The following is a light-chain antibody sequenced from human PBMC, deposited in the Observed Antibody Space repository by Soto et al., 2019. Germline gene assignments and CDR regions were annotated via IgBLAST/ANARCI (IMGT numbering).Light chain of an antibody. V-gene: IGKV3-11*01. J-gene: IGKJ4*01. CDR1: QTVSTY. CDR3: QQRDSWPLT. CDR2: SAS. Sequence: EIVLTQSPAILSLSPGERATLSCRTNQTVSTYLAWYQHKTGQAPRLLIYSASKRATGIPARFSGRGSGTDFTLTISSLEPEDFAFYYCQQRDSWPLTFGGGTKV.